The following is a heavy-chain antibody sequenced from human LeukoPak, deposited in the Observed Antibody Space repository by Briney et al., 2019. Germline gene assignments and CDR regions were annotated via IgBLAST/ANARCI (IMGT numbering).Heavy chain of an antibody. J-gene: IGHJ6*03. V-gene: IGHV4-34*01. CDR1: GGSFSGYY. CDR2: INHSGST. Sequence: SETLSLTCAVYGGSFSGYYWSWIRQPPGKGLEWIGEINHSGSTNYNPSLKSRVTISVDTSKNQFSLKLSSVTAADTAVYYCAREGRWLRSYYMDVWGKGTTVTVSS. CDR3: AREGRWLRSYYMDV. D-gene: IGHD5-12*01.